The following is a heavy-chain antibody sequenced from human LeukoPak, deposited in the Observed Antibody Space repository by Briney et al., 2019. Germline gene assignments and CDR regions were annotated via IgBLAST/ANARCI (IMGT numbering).Heavy chain of an antibody. V-gene: IGHV4-59*01. CDR1: GGSISSYY. CDR2: IYYSGST. J-gene: IGHJ4*02. Sequence: KSSETLSLTCTVSGGSISSYYWSWIRQPPGKGLEWIGYIYYSGSTNYNPSLKSRVTISVDTSKSQFSLKLSSVTAADTAVYYCARARLTNSLFDYWGQGTLVTVSS. D-gene: IGHD2-21*01. CDR3: ARARLTNSLFDY.